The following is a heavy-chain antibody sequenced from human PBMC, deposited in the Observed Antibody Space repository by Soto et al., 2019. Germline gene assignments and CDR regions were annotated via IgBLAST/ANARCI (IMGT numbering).Heavy chain of an antibody. CDR3: ARGGWNYGYFDY. D-gene: IGHD1-7*01. CDR1: GGTFSSYA. CDR2: IIPIFGTA. Sequence: GASVKVSCKASGGTFSSYAISWVRQAPGQGLEWMGGIIPIFGTANYAQKFQGRVTITADESTSTAYMELSSLRSEDTAVYYCARGGWNYGYFDYWGQGTLVTVSS. J-gene: IGHJ4*02. V-gene: IGHV1-69*13.